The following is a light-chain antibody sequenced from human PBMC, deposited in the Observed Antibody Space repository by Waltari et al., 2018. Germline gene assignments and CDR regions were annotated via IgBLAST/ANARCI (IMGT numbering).Light chain of an antibody. J-gene: IGKJ1*01. CDR2: GAS. Sequence: EIVLTQSPGTLSLSPGERATLSCRTSQSVNRVLAWYQLKPGQAPRLLIYGASSRATGIPDRFSGGGSGTDFSHTISRLEPEDFAIYYCQHYLRLPATFGQGTKVEIK. V-gene: IGKV3-20*01. CDR3: QHYLRLPAT. CDR1: QSVNRV.